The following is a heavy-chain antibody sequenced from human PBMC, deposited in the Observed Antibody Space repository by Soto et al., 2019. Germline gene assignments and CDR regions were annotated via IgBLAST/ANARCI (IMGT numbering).Heavy chain of an antibody. CDR2: IYYSGST. CDR1: GGSISYFY. V-gene: IGHV4-59*01. CDR3: ARVGGLAARTFDY. Sequence: SETLSLTCTVSGGSISYFYWIWIRQPPGKGLEWIGYIYYSGSTNYNPSLKSRVTISVDTSKNQFSPNLRSMSPADTAVYYCARVGGLAARTFDYWGPGTLVTVSS. J-gene: IGHJ4*02. D-gene: IGHD6-6*01.